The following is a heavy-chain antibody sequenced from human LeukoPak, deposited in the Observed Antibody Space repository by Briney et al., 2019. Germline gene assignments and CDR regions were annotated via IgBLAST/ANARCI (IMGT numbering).Heavy chain of an antibody. CDR1: GGTFSSYA. Sequence: ASVKVSCKASGGTFSSYAISWVRQAPGQGLEWMGGIIPIFGTANYAQKFQGRVTFTADESTSTAYMELSSLRSEDTAVYYCAMAWPIVVVPAAARPPLFDPWGQGTLVTVSS. J-gene: IGHJ5*02. CDR3: AMAWPIVVVPAAARPPLFDP. CDR2: IIPIFGTA. D-gene: IGHD2-2*01. V-gene: IGHV1-69*13.